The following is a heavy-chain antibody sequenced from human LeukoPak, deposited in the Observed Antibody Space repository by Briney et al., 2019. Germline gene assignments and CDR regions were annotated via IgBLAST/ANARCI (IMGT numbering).Heavy chain of an antibody. Sequence: SETLSLTCTVSGGSISSSSYYWGWIRQPPGKGLEWIGSIYYSGSTYYNPTLKSRVTISVDTSKNQFSLKLSSVTAAGTAVYYCARSLNLSIPGTMKWVFDYWGQGTLVTVSS. V-gene: IGHV4-39*07. CDR2: IYYSGST. J-gene: IGHJ4*02. CDR1: GGSISSSSYY. CDR3: ARSLNLSIPGTMKWVFDY. D-gene: IGHD1-7*01.